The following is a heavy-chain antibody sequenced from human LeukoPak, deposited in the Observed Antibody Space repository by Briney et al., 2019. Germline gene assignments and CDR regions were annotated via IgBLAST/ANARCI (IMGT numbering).Heavy chain of an antibody. CDR3: ARHIPVTYDAFDL. CDR2: VFYSGGT. D-gene: IGHD6-19*01. J-gene: IGHJ3*01. V-gene: IGHV4-61*05. CDR1: GGSISSSSYY. Sequence: PSETLSLTCTVSGGSISSSSYYWGWIRQPPGKGLEWIGYVFYSGGTLYNPSVNSRVSISVDTSKTQFSLKLTSVTAADTAVYYCARHIPVTYDAFDLWGRGTMVTVSS.